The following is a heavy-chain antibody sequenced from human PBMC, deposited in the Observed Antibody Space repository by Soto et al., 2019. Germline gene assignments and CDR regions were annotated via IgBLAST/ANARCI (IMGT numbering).Heavy chain of an antibody. CDR3: ARGTLGYCSSTSCHRRNWFDP. CDR1: GYTFTSYD. J-gene: IGHJ5*02. D-gene: IGHD2-2*02. V-gene: IGHV1-8*01. CDR2: MNPNSGNT. Sequence: ASVKVSCKASGYTFTSYDINWVRQATGQGLEWMGWMNPNSGNTGYAQKFQGRVTMTRNTSISTAYMELSSLRSEDTAVYYCARGTLGYCSSTSCHRRNWFDPWGQGTLVTVSS.